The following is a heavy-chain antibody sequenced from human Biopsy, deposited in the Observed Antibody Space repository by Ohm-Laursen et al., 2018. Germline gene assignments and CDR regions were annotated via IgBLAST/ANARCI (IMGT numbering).Heavy chain of an antibody. Sequence: SLRLSCAAPDFTFDDHAMSRVRQRPGKGLEWVSGITWNSGHIAYADSVKGRFTISRDNAKNVLWLQMNSLRVDDTAMYYCVKDIRRYFYGMDVWGQGTTVTVS. CDR1: DFTFDDHA. J-gene: IGHJ6*02. CDR2: ITWNSGHI. CDR3: VKDIRRYFYGMDV. D-gene: IGHD3-10*01. V-gene: IGHV3-9*01.